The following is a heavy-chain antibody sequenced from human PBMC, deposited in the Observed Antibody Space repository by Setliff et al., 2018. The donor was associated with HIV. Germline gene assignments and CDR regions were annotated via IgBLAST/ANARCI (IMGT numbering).Heavy chain of an antibody. J-gene: IGHJ6*03. CDR2: INHSGRT. V-gene: IGHV4-34*01. CDR1: GGSFSDNY. Sequence: SETLSLTCAVYGGSFSDNYWSWIRQSPGKGLEWIGEINHSGRTKYSPSLRSRVSISVDTSKTQFSLKLTSVTAADTAVYYCARGFSGDYLFTGYLDVWGKGTTVTVSS. CDR3: ARGFSGDYLFTGYLDV. D-gene: IGHD3-22*01.